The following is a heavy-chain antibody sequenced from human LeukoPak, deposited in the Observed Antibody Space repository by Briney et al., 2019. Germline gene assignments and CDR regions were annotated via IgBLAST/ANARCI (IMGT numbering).Heavy chain of an antibody. CDR3: AIKGGDIVVVPAAIDY. CDR1: GFTFSSYA. CDR2: ISGSGGST. Sequence: GGSLRLSCAASGFTFSSYAMSWVRQAPGKGLEWVSAISGSGGSTYYADSVKGRFTTSRDNSKNTLYLQMNSLRAEDTAVYYCAIKGGDIVVVPAAIDYWGQGTLVTVSS. D-gene: IGHD2-2*01. V-gene: IGHV3-23*01. J-gene: IGHJ4*02.